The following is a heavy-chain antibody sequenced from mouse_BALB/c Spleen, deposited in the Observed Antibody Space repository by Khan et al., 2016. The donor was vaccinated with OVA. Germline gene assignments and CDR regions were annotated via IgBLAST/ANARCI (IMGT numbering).Heavy chain of an antibody. V-gene: IGHV1-81*01. D-gene: IGHD2-3*01. CDR2: IYPGSDNA. Sequence: QVQLQQPGPELVKPGASVKMSCKASGYTFTYYVITWVKQRTGQGLEWIGEIYPGSDNAYYNERFKGKATLTADKSSNTTHMQLSSLTSEDSAVYFCARGDGYYVYFDYWGQGTTPTVSS. CDR1: GYTFTYYV. CDR3: ARGDGYYVYFDY. J-gene: IGHJ2*01.